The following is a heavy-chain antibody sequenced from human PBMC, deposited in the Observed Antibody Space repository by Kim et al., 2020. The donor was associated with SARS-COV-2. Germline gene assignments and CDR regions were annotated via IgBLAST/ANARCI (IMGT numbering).Heavy chain of an antibody. CDR3: ARDQSSGYYPFDY. D-gene: IGHD3-22*01. J-gene: IGHJ4*02. V-gene: IGHV3-48*02. Sequence: YADSGKGRFTISRDNAKNSLYLQMNSLRDEDTAVYYCARDQSSGYYPFDYWGQGTLVTVSS.